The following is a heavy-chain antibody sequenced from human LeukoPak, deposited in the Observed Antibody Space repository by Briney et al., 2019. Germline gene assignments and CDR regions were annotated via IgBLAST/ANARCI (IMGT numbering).Heavy chain of an antibody. J-gene: IGHJ4*02. Sequence: ASVNVSCKASGYTFTGYYMHWVRQAPGQGLEWMGWINPNSGGTNYAQKFQGWVTMTRDTSISTAYMELSRLRSDDTAVYYCARVAYYYDSSGYYSAGYFDYWGQGTLVTVSS. CDR3: ARVAYYYDSSGYYSAGYFDY. CDR1: GYTFTGYY. CDR2: INPNSGGT. V-gene: IGHV1-2*04. D-gene: IGHD3-22*01.